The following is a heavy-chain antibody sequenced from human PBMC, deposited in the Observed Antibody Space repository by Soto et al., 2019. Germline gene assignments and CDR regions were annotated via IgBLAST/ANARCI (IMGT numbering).Heavy chain of an antibody. CDR3: GRTPKSIAATYYFDY. CDR2: INHSGST. V-gene: IGHV4-34*01. Sequence: SETLSLTCAVYGRSFGGYYWSWIRQPPGKGLEWIGEINHSGSTNYNPSLKSRVTISVDTSKNQFSLKLSSVTAADTAVYYCGRTPKSIAATYYFDYWGQGTLVTVSS. CDR1: GRSFGGYY. D-gene: IGHD6-6*01. J-gene: IGHJ4*02.